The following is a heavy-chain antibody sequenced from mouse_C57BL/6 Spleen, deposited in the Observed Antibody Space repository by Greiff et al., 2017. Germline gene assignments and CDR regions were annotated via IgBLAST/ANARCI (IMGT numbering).Heavy chain of an antibody. D-gene: IGHD4-1*01. CDR1: GYTFTSYW. J-gene: IGHJ2*01. V-gene: IGHV1-64*01. Sequence: VKLQQPGAELVKPGASVKLSCKASGYTFTSYWMHWVKQRPGQGLEWIGMIHPNSGSTNYNEKFKSKATLTVDKSSSTAYMQLSSLTSEDSAVYYCARTGTWYFDYWGQGTTLTVSS. CDR2: IHPNSGST. CDR3: ARTGTWYFDY.